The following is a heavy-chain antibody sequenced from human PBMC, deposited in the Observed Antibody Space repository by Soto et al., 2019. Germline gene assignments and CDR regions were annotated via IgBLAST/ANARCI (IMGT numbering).Heavy chain of an antibody. CDR1: GFTFSSYS. D-gene: IGHD2-2*01. CDR3: ASMGYCSSTSCSKNAFDI. Sequence: GGSLRLSCAASGFTFSSYSMNWVRQAPGKGLEWVSYISSSSSTIYYADSVKGRFTISRDNAKNSLYLQMNSLRDEDTAVYYCASMGYCSSTSCSKNAFDIWGQGTMVTVS. J-gene: IGHJ3*02. CDR2: ISSSSSTI. V-gene: IGHV3-48*02.